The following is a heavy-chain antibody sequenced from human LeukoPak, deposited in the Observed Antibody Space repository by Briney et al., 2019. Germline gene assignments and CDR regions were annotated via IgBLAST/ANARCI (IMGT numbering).Heavy chain of an antibody. D-gene: IGHD1-26*01. CDR1: GGSISSSSYY. Sequence: SETLSLTCTVSGGSISSSSYYWSWIRQPAGKGPEWIWRIYVIGSTNYNPSLKSRVTITMDTSKNQFSLKLSSVTAADTAVYYCAREGWERHHFDHWGQGTLVTVSS. V-gene: IGHV4-61*02. CDR2: IYVIGST. J-gene: IGHJ4*02. CDR3: AREGWERHHFDH.